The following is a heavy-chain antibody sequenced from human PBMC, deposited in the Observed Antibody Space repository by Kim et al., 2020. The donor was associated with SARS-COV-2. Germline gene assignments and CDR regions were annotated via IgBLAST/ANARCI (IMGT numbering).Heavy chain of an antibody. CDR1: GYTFTSYD. Sequence: ASVKVSCKASGYTFTSYDINWVRQATGQGLEWMGWMNPNSGNTGYAQKFQGRVIMTRNTSISTAYMELSSLRSEDTAVYYCARGTRRRITIFGVVMGYYYYMDVWGKGPTVTVSS. J-gene: IGHJ6*03. V-gene: IGHV1-8*01. D-gene: IGHD3-3*01. CDR2: MNPNSGNT. CDR3: ARGTRRRITIFGVVMGYYYYMDV.